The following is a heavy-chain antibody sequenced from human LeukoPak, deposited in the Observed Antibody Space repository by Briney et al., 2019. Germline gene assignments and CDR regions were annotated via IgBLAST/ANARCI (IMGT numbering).Heavy chain of an antibody. CDR1: GGSISSSSHY. CDR2: IYYSGST. D-gene: IGHD6-19*01. Sequence: SETLSLTCTVSGGSISSSSHYWGWIRQPPGKGLEWIGSIYYSGSTDYNPSLKSRVTISVDTPNNKFSLNVRSVTAADTAVYYCVRHDYRSGWSFLFQHWGQGSLVTVSS. J-gene: IGHJ1*01. V-gene: IGHV4-39*01. CDR3: VRHDYRSGWSFLFQH.